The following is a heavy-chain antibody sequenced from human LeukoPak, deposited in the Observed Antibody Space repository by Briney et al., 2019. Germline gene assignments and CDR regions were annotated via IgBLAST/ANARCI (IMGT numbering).Heavy chain of an antibody. J-gene: IGHJ4*02. CDR3: ARDGGYGGNSDGY. V-gene: IGHV4-59*01. CDR2: FYNSGRS. Sequence: SETLSLTCTVSDDSISDYYRGWIRQPPGKGLEWIGYFYNSGRSTYNPSLKSRVTISADTSKNHFSLKLNSVTTADTAVYYCARDGGYGGNSDGYWGQGTLVTVSS. D-gene: IGHD4-23*01. CDR1: DDSISDYY.